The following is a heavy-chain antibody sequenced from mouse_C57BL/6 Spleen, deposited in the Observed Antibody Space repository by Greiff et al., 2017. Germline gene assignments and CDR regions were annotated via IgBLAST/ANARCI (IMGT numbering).Heavy chain of an antibody. CDR3: ARSGSSSYFDY. V-gene: IGHV1-76*01. J-gene: IGHJ2*01. CDR1: GYTFPDYY. CDR2: IYPGSGNT. D-gene: IGHD1-1*01. Sequence: VQLVESGAELVRPGASVKLSCKASGYTFPDYYIHWVKQRPGQGLEWIARIYPGSGNTYYNEKFKGKATLTAEKSSSAAYMQLSSLTSGASAVDFCARSGSSSYFDYWGQGTTLTVSS.